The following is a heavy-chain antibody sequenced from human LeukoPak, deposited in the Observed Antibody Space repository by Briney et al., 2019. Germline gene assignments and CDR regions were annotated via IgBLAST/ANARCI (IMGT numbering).Heavy chain of an antibody. J-gene: IGHJ6*03. CDR3: ARAGENDYYFYYMDV. CDR2: IKQDGSGK. Sequence: GGSLRLSCVGSGFTFSSYWMSWVRQAPGKGLEWVANIKQDGSGKSYVDSVRGRFTLSRDNAKNSLYLQVNSLRAEDAAVYYCARAGENDYYFYYMDVWGKGTTVTVSS. CDR1: GFTFSSYW. D-gene: IGHD3-16*01. V-gene: IGHV3-7*01.